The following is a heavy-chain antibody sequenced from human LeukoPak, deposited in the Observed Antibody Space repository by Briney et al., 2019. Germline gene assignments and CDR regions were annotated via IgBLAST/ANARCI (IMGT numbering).Heavy chain of an antibody. D-gene: IGHD2/OR15-2a*01. V-gene: IGHV3-53*01. CDR3: AGSMAKYSFDY. J-gene: IGHJ4*02. CDR1: GFTVSSNY. CDR2: TYSGGST. Sequence: GGSLRLSCAASGFTVSSNYMSWVRQAPGKGLEWVSVTYSGGSTYYADSVKGRFTISRDNSKNTLYLQMNSLRAEDTAVYYCAGSMAKYSFDYWGQGTLVTVSS.